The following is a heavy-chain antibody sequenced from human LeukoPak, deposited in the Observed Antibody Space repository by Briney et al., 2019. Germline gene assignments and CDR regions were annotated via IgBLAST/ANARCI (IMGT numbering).Heavy chain of an antibody. CDR2: IYPGDSDT. D-gene: IGHD5-12*01. Sequence: GESLKISCKGSGYSFTSYWIGWVRQMPGKGLEWMGIIYPGDSDTRYSPSFQGQVTISADKSISTAYLQWSSLKASDTAMYYCARHMLHLGGYDYLYDAFDIWGQGTMVTVSS. V-gene: IGHV5-51*01. CDR1: GYSFTSYW. CDR3: ARHMLHLGGYDYLYDAFDI. J-gene: IGHJ3*02.